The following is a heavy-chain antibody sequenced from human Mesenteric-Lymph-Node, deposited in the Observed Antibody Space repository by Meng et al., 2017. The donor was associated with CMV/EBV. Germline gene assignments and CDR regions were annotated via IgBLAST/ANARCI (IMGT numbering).Heavy chain of an antibody. D-gene: IGHD2-2*01. CDR3: ARDLIPAGAFDI. CDR1: GYTFISYG. V-gene: IGHV1-69*04. CDR2: IIPILGIA. Sequence: SVKVSCKASGYTFISYGISWVRQAPGQGLEWMGRIIPILGIANYAQKFQGRVTITADKSTSTAYMELSSLRSEDTAVYYCARDLIPAGAFDIWGQGTMVTVSS. J-gene: IGHJ3*02.